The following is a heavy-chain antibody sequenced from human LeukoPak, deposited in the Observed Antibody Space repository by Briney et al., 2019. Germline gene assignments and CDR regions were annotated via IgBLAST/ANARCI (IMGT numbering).Heavy chain of an antibody. CDR2: ISGSGGST. CDR3: ARGGVALPAATWFDP. J-gene: IGHJ5*02. V-gene: IGHV3-23*01. D-gene: IGHD2-2*01. CDR1: GFTFSSYA. Sequence: PGGSLRLSCAASGFTFSSYAMSWVRQAPGKGLEWVSAISGSGGSTYYTDFVRGRFTISRDNSKNTLYLQMNSLRAEDTAVYYCARGGVALPAATWFDPWGQGTLVTVSS.